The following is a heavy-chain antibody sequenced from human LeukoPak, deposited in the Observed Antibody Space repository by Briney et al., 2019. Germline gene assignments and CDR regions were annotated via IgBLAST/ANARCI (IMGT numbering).Heavy chain of an antibody. CDR2: ISSSSSYI. CDR1: GFTFSNYG. CDR3: ARDSAGHNSR. V-gene: IGHV3-21*04. D-gene: IGHD6-13*01. J-gene: IGHJ4*02. Sequence: GGSLRLSRAASGFTFSNYGMHWVRQAPGKGLEWVSSISSSSSYIYYADSVKGRFTVSRDNAKNSLYLQMNSLRAEDTAVYYCARDSAGHNSRWSQGTLVTVSS.